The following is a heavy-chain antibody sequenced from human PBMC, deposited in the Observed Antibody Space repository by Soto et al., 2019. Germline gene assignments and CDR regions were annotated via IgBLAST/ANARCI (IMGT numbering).Heavy chain of an antibody. CDR2: IIPVFGLV. J-gene: IGHJ6*02. V-gene: IGHV1-69*01. D-gene: IGHD3-22*01. Sequence: QVHLLLQSGAEVKKPGSSVKVSCKASGGTPSNSAISWVRQAPGQGLEWMGGIIPVFGLVKYAQNFQGRVTITADESTTTAYMELSSMRPEDTAVYYCAGGRIVVFGSRAYYGMDVWGQGTTVTVAS. CDR3: AGGRIVVFGSRAYYGMDV. CDR1: GGTPSNSA.